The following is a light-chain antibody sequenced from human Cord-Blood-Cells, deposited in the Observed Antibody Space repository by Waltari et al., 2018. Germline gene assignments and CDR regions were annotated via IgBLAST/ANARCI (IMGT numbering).Light chain of an antibody. V-gene: IGKV1-33*01. Sequence: DIQMTQSPSSLSASVGDRVTITCQASQDISNYLNWYQQKPGKAPKLLIYDASNLETGVPSRFSGSGYGTDFTFTISSLQPEDIATYDCQQYDNLPPTFGQGTKVEIK. J-gene: IGKJ1*01. CDR3: QQYDNLPPT. CDR2: DAS. CDR1: QDISNY.